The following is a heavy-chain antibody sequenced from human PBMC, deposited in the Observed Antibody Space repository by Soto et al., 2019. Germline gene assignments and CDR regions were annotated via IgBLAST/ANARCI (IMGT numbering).Heavy chain of an antibody. CDR2: ISYDGSYI. CDR3: AKGILSATIAPYAMDV. J-gene: IGHJ6*02. D-gene: IGHD2-21*01. CDR1: GFAFRGYA. V-gene: IGHV3-30*04. Sequence: GGSLRLSCAASGFAFRGYAIHWVRQAPGTGLEWVAVISYDGSYIYYADSVKGRFIISRDNSENTVYLQMNSLRGEDTAVYYCAKGILSATIAPYAMDVWGQGTTVTVSS.